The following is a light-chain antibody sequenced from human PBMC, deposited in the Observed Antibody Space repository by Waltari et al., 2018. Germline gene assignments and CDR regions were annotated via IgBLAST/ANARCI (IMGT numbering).Light chain of an antibody. V-gene: IGKV1-27*01. Sequence: DIQMTQSPSSLSASVGDRVTITCRASQAISNYLAWYQQKPGKIPQLLIYAASTWQSGVPSRFSGSGSGTDFTLTINSLQPEDVATYYCQKYNSAPLTFGGGTKVEIK. CDR3: QKYNSAPLT. CDR2: AAS. CDR1: QAISNY. J-gene: IGKJ4*01.